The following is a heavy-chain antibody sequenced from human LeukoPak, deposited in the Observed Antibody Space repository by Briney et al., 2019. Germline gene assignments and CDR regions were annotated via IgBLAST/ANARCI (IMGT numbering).Heavy chain of an antibody. CDR3: AIDIVVVPAAIRVNY. CDR2: IIPIFGTA. V-gene: IGHV1-69*05. CDR1: GGTFSSYA. J-gene: IGHJ4*02. Sequence: ASVKVSCKASGGTFSSYAISWVRQAPGQGLEWMGGIIPIFGTANHAQKLQGRVTITTDESTSTAYMELSSLRSEDTAVYYCAIDIVVVPAAIRVNYWGQGTLVTVSS. D-gene: IGHD2-2*02.